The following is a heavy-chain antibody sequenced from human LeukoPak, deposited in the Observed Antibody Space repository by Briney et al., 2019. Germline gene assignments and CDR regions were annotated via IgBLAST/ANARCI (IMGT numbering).Heavy chain of an antibody. V-gene: IGHV4-59*01. Sequence: SETLSLTCTVSGGSISSYYWSWIRQPPGKGLEWIGYIYYSGSTNYNPSLRSRVTISVDTSKNQFSLKLSSVTAADTAVYYCASFYSSVLDYWGQGTLVTVSS. CDR1: GGSISSYY. J-gene: IGHJ4*02. D-gene: IGHD6-19*01. CDR2: IYYSGST. CDR3: ASFYSSVLDY.